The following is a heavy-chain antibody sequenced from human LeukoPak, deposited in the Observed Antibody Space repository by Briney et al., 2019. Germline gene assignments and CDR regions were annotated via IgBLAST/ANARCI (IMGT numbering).Heavy chain of an antibody. V-gene: IGHV1-69*13. CDR2: IIPIFGTA. Sequence: SVKVSCKASGGTFSSYAISWVRQAPGQGLEWMGGIIPIFGTANYAQKFQGRVTITADESTSTAYMELSSLRSEDTAVYYCARDQAIAAAGTLHYWGQGTLVTVSS. CDR1: GGTFSSYA. CDR3: ARDQAIAAAGTLHY. D-gene: IGHD6-13*01. J-gene: IGHJ4*02.